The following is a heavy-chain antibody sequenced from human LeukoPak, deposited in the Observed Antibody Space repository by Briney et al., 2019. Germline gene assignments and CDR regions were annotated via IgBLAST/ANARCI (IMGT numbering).Heavy chain of an antibody. Sequence: GGSLRLSCAASGFTFYDYGMSWVRQAPGKGLEWVSGINWNGGSTGYADSVKGRFTISRDNAKNSLYLQMNSLRAEDTALYYCARVSDGRNYYDSSGYSYWGQGTLVTVSS. CDR3: ARVSDGRNYYDSSGYSY. CDR2: INWNGGST. V-gene: IGHV3-20*04. J-gene: IGHJ4*02. D-gene: IGHD3-22*01. CDR1: GFTFYDYG.